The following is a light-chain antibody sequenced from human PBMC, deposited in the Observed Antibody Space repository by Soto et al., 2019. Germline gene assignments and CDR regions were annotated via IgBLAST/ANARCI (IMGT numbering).Light chain of an antibody. Sequence: QSVLTQPPSASGTPGQRVTISCSGSSPNIGSNYVYWYQQLPGTAPKLLIYSDAPRPSGVPDRISGSKSGTSASLAIRGLRSEDEGDYYCAAWDASLSGPVFGGGTKLTVL. V-gene: IGLV1-47*01. J-gene: IGLJ3*02. CDR3: AAWDASLSGPV. CDR1: SPNIGSNY. CDR2: SDA.